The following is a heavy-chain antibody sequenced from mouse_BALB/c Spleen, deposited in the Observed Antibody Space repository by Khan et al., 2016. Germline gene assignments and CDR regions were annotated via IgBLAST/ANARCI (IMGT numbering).Heavy chain of an antibody. D-gene: IGHD4-1*01. CDR3: ARLTPYAMDY. V-gene: IGHV5-17*02. Sequence: EVELVESGGGLVQPGGSRKLSCAASGFTFSVFGIHWVRQAPEKGLEWVAYISGGSSTIYCADTVKGRFTISRDNPKNTLFLQMTSLRSEDTAVYYCARLTPYAMDYWGQGTSVTVSS. CDR1: GFTFSVFG. CDR2: ISGGSSTI. J-gene: IGHJ4*01.